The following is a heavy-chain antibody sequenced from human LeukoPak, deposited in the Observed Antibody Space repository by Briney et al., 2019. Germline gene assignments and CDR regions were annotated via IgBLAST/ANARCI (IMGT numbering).Heavy chain of an antibody. CDR1: GGTFSSYA. J-gene: IGHJ3*02. CDR3: AKGPPNGYYYDSSGYPFGGEPAFDI. V-gene: IGHV1-69*13. D-gene: IGHD3-22*01. Sequence: SVKVSCKASGGTFSSYAISWVRQAPGQGLEWMGGIIPIFGTANYAQKFQGRVTITADESTSTAYMELSSLRSEDTAVYYCAKGPPNGYYYDSSGYPFGGEPAFDIWGQGTMVTVSS. CDR2: IIPIFGTA.